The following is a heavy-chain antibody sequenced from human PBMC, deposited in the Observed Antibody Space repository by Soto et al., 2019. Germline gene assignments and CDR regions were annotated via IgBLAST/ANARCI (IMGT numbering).Heavy chain of an antibody. Sequence: GASLIPSCAASGFIFQMYRMHWVRQSHGKGLVWISRIYNDGTYSDYADSVRGRFTISRDNVNDTLYLQMNNLRAEDSGLYYCTRGPRPISTGTGAYWGQGTQVTVS. J-gene: IGHJ4*02. D-gene: IGHD3-10*01. CDR2: IYNDGTYS. CDR1: GFIFQMYR. CDR3: TRGPRPISTGTGAY. V-gene: IGHV3-74*01.